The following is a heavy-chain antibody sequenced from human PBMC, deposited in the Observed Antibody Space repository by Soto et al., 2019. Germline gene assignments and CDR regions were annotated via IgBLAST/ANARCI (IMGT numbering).Heavy chain of an antibody. V-gene: IGHV3-23*01. D-gene: IGHD3-22*01. J-gene: IGHJ3*02. CDR3: ASPRDSSGYYLLGAFDI. Sequence: GGSLRLSCAASGFTFSSYAMSWVRQAPGKGLEWVSAISGSGGSTYYADSVKGRFTISRDNSKNTLYLQMNSLRAEDTAVYYCASPRDSSGYYLLGAFDIWGQGTIVTVSS. CDR1: GFTFSSYA. CDR2: ISGSGGST.